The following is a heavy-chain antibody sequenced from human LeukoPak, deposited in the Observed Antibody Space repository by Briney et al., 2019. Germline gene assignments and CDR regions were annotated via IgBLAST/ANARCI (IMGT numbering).Heavy chain of an antibody. J-gene: IGHJ4*02. D-gene: IGHD1-20*01. V-gene: IGHV4-59*01. Sequence: SETLSLTCTVSGGSISTYYWSWIRQPPGKGLEWIGYIYYTGSTNYNPSLKSRVTISLDTSKNQFSLKLSSVTAADTAVYYCARDITGDGDYWGQGTLVTASS. CDR2: IYYTGST. CDR1: GGSISTYY. CDR3: ARDITGDGDY.